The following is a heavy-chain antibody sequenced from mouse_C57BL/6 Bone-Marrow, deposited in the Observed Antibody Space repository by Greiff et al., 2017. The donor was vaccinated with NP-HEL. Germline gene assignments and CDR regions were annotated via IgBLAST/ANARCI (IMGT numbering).Heavy chain of an antibody. V-gene: IGHV14-4*01. CDR3: STWWLQPG. CDR1: GFNIKDDY. CDR2: IDPENGDT. D-gene: IGHD1-1*02. Sequence: EVKVVESGAELVRPGASVKLSCTASGFNIKDDYMHWVKQRPEQGLEWIGWIDPENGDTEYASKFQGKATIPADTSSNTAYLQLSSLTSDDTAVFCCSTWWLQPGGGQGTLVTVSA. J-gene: IGHJ3*01.